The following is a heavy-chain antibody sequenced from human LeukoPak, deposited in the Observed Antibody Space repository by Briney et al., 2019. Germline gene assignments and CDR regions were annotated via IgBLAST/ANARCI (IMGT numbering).Heavy chain of an antibody. V-gene: IGHV4-39*07. CDR2: INHSGST. Sequence: SETLSLTCTVSGGSISSSGYYWSWIRQPPGKGLEWIGGINHSGSTNYNPSLKSRVTISVDTSKNQFSLKLSSVTAADTAVYYWATGPGIVVVPAAFFYYYYYMDVWGKGTTVTVSS. CDR3: ATGPGIVVVPAAFFYYYYYMDV. CDR1: GGSISSSGYY. D-gene: IGHD2-2*01. J-gene: IGHJ6*03.